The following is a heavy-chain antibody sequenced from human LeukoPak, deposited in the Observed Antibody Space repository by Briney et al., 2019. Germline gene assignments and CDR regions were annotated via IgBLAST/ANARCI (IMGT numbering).Heavy chain of an antibody. Sequence: PGGSLRLSCAASGFTFSSYWMSWVRQAPGKGLDWVSLIYSGGDRYYADSVKGRFTISRDTSKNTLDLQMNSLRPEDTAVYYCARSTYCSSTSCPFDYWGQGTLVTVSS. CDR3: ARSTYCSSTSCPFDY. J-gene: IGHJ4*02. V-gene: IGHV3-53*01. CDR1: GFTFSSYW. CDR2: IYSGGDR. D-gene: IGHD2-2*01.